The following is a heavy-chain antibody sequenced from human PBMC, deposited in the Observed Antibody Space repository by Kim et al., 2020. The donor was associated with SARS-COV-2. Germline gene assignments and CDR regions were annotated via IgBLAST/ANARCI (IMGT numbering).Heavy chain of an antibody. V-gene: IGHV3-21*01. J-gene: IGHJ6*02. Sequence: GGSLRLSCAASGFTFSSYSMNWVRQAPGKGLEWVSSISSSSSYIYYADSVKGRFTISRDNAKNSLYLQMNSLRAEDTAVYYCARDRDIVVVVAAPYYYYGMDVWGQGTTVTVSS. CDR3: ARDRDIVVVVAAPYYYYGMDV. CDR1: GFTFSSYS. CDR2: ISSSSSYI. D-gene: IGHD2-15*01.